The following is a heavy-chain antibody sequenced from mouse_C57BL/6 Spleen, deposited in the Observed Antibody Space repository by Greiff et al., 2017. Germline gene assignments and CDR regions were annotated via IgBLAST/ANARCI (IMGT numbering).Heavy chain of an antibody. Sequence: QVQLQQSGAELVKPGASVKISCKASGYAFRSYWMNWVKQRPGKGLEWIGQLYPGDGDTNYNGKFKGKATLTADKSSSTADMHLSSLTSEDSAVYFCARYTGYAYAMDYWGQGTSVTVSS. D-gene: IGHD2-2*01. CDR3: ARYTGYAYAMDY. V-gene: IGHV1-80*01. J-gene: IGHJ4*01. CDR1: GYAFRSYW. CDR2: LYPGDGDT.